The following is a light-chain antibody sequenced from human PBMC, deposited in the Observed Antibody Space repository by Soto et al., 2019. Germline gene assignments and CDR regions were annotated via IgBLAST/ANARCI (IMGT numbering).Light chain of an antibody. Sequence: QSVLTQPASVSGSPGQSITISCTGTSSDIGMYNYVSWYQQHPGKAPRLMIYEVSNRPSGVSDRFSGSKSGNTASLTISGLQAEEDADYYCSSYTSNFRRVFGTGTKVTVL. V-gene: IGLV2-14*01. J-gene: IGLJ1*01. CDR3: SSYTSNFRRV. CDR1: SSDIGMYNY. CDR2: EVS.